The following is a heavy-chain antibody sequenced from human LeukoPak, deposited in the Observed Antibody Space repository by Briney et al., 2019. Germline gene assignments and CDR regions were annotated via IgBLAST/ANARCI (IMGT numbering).Heavy chain of an antibody. J-gene: IGHJ3*02. V-gene: IGHV4-38-2*02. CDR1: GYSISSGNY. CDR2: IYHSGST. Sequence: SETLSLTCTVSGYSISSGNYWGWIRQPPGKGLEWIGSIYHSGSTYYNPSLKSRVTISVDRSKNQFSLKLSSVTAADTAVYYCAREDIAVALSAFDIWGQGTMVTVSS. D-gene: IGHD6-19*01. CDR3: AREDIAVALSAFDI.